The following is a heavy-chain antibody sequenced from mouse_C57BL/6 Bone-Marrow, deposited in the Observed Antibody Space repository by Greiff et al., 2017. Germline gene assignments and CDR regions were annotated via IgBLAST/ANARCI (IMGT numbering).Heavy chain of an antibody. CDR2: INPNNGGT. D-gene: IGHD2-3*01. V-gene: IGHV1-26*01. CDR3: ARSMDGYYYAMDY. CDR1: GYTFTDYY. J-gene: IGHJ4*01. Sequence: VQLQQSGPELVKPGASVKISCKASGYTFTDYYMNWVKQSHGKSLEWIGAINPNNGGTSYNQKFKGKATLTVDKSSSTAYMELRSLTSEDSAVYYCARSMDGYYYAMDYWGQGTSVTVSS.